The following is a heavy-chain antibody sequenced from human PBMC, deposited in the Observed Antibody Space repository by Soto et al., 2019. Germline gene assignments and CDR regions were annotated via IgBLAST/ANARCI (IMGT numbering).Heavy chain of an antibody. V-gene: IGHV3-48*01. Sequence: DVQVVESGGGLVQPGGSLRLSCTVSGFPFSGYSMIWVRQAPGKGLESIAYIDAGGNKMYYADSVKGRFTISRDNAKNSLSLRMNSRRVEDTAVYHWARGEGRMVRGGADLGGQGTMFTVSS. CDR1: GFPFSGYS. CDR2: IDAGGNKM. D-gene: IGHD3-10*01. CDR3: ARGEGRMVRGGADL. J-gene: IGHJ3*01.